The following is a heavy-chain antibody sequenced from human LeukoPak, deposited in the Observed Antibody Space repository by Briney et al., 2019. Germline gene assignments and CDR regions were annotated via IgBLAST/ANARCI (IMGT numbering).Heavy chain of an antibody. D-gene: IGHD3-16*02. CDR1: GFTFSDYY. Sequence: MSGGSLRLSCAASGFTFSDYYMSWIRQAPGKGLEWVSYISSSGSTIYYADSVKGRFTISRDNAKNSLYLQMNSLRAEDTAVYYRARDLYVWGSYRYPTGDYWGQGTLVTVSS. CDR3: ARDLYVWGSYRYPTGDY. CDR2: ISSSGSTI. V-gene: IGHV3-11*01. J-gene: IGHJ4*02.